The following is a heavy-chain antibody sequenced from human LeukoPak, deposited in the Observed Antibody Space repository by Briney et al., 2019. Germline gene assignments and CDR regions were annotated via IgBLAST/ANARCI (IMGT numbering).Heavy chain of an antibody. J-gene: IGHJ3*02. CDR3: ARVTGSNRAFDI. CDR2: IKQDGSEQ. CDR1: GFTFSSYW. V-gene: IGHV3-7*01. Sequence: GGSLRLSCAASGFTFSSYWMSWVRQAPGKGLEWVANIKQDGSEQYYVDSVKGRFTISRDNAKNSLCLQMNSLRAEDTSVYYCARVTGSNRAFDIWGQGTMDTVSS. D-gene: IGHD3-10*01.